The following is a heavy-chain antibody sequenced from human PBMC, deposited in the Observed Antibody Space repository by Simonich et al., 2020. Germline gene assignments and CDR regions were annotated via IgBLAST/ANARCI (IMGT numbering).Heavy chain of an antibody. D-gene: IGHD7-27*01. Sequence: QVQLVESGGGVVQPGRSLRLSCAASGFTFCSYAMNWVRKAPGKGLEWVAVISNDGSNKYYADSVKCRFTISRDNSKNTLYLQMNSLRAEDTAVYYCARDRNWGWFDPWGQGTLVTVSS. V-gene: IGHV3-30*07. CDR2: ISNDGSNK. CDR1: GFTFCSYA. J-gene: IGHJ5*02. CDR3: ARDRNWGWFDP.